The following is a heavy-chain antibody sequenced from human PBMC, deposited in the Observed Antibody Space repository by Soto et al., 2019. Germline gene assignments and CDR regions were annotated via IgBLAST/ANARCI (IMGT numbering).Heavy chain of an antibody. Sequence: EMQLVQSGGGLVKPGGSLRLSCVASRFNFSAAWLNWIRQAPGKGLEWVGRIKPKSEGETADYTAPVRGRFTISRDDSQNTLHLQRDSLKTEDTAVYYCATVPYSGGPTWGLGVLVTVSS. CDR1: RFNFSAAW. CDR2: IKPKSEGETA. J-gene: IGHJ4*02. V-gene: IGHV3-15*07. CDR3: ATVPYSGGPT. D-gene: IGHD6-19*01.